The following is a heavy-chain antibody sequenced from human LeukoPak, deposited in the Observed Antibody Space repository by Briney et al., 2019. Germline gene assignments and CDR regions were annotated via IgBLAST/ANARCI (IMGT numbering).Heavy chain of an antibody. D-gene: IGHD3-22*01. CDR2: IYTSGST. Sequence: SETLSLTCTVSGGSISSYYWSWIRQPAGKGLEWIGRIYTSGSTNYNPSLKSRVTISVDTSKNQFSLKLSSVTAADTAVYYCARRSYYDSSGYRGYWGQGTLVTVSS. CDR3: ARRSYYDSSGYRGY. V-gene: IGHV4-4*07. CDR1: GGSISSYY. J-gene: IGHJ4*02.